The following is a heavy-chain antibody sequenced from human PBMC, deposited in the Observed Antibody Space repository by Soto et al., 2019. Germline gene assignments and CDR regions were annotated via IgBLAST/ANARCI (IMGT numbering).Heavy chain of an antibody. Sequence: GGSLRLSCAASGYTFSDYYMSWICQAPGKGLEWVSYISSSSSYTNYADSVKGRFTISRDNAKNSLYLQMNSLRAEDTAVYYCARAGYDSSGYYSIFDYWGQGTLVTVS. D-gene: IGHD3-22*01. CDR1: GYTFSDYY. CDR3: ARAGYDSSGYYSIFDY. CDR2: ISSSSSYT. J-gene: IGHJ4*02. V-gene: IGHV3-11*06.